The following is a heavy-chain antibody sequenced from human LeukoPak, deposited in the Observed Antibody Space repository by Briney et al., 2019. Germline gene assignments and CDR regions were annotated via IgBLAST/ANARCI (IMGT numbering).Heavy chain of an antibody. CDR3: AKMRWANRWFDP. CDR1: GFTFSSYS. D-gene: IGHD2/OR15-2a*01. V-gene: IGHV3-23*01. Sequence: GGSLILSCAASGFTFSSYSMNWVRQAPGKGLEWVSAISGSGGSTYYADSVKGRFTISRDNSKNTLYLQMNSLRAEDTAVYYCAKMRWANRWFDPWGQGTLVTVSS. J-gene: IGHJ5*02. CDR2: ISGSGGST.